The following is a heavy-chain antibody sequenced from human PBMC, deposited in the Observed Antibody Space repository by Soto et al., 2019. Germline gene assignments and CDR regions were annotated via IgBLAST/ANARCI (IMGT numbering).Heavy chain of an antibody. CDR2: ISSSSSTI. CDR3: ARDRRVTMVRGSASYYFDY. J-gene: IGHJ4*02. D-gene: IGHD3-10*01. Sequence: EVQLVESGEGLVQPGGSLRLSCAASGFTFSSYSMNWVRQAPGKGLEWVSYISSSSSTIYYTDSVKGRFTISRDNAKNSLYLQMNGLGAEETAVYYCARDRRVTMVRGSASYYFDYWGQGTLVTVSS. V-gene: IGHV3-48*01. CDR1: GFTFSSYS.